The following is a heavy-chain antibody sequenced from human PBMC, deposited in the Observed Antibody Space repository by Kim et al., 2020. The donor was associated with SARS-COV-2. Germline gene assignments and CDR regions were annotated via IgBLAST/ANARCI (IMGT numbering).Heavy chain of an antibody. V-gene: IGHV1-8*01. CDR2: MNPNSCNT. CDR3: ARAVLFRSLLPRSYFDY. CDR1: GYTFTSYD. J-gene: IGHJ4*01. Sequence: ASVKVSCKASGYTFTSYDLNWVRQATGQGLEWMGWMNPNSCNTGYAQKFQGRVPLTRSTSISPAYLELSSLRSEDPAVYYFARAVLFRSLLPRSYFDYCG. D-gene: IGHD3-10*01.